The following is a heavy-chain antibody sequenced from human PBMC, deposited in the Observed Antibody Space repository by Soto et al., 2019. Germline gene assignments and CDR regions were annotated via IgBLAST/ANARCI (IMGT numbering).Heavy chain of an antibody. CDR2: INSDGSST. CDR3: ARDGGGIVLGPAARIDSFDI. D-gene: IGHD2-2*01. CDR1: GFTFSSYW. Sequence: GGSLRLSCAASGFTFSSYWMHWVRQAPGKGLVWVSRINSDGSSTSYADSVKGRFTISRDNAKNTLYLQMNSLRAEDTAVYYCARDGGGIVLGPAARIDSFDIWGQGTMVTVSS. V-gene: IGHV3-74*01. J-gene: IGHJ3*02.